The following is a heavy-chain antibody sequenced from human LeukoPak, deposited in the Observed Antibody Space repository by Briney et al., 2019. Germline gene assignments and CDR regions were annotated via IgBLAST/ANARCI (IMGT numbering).Heavy chain of an antibody. CDR1: GYTFTSYY. V-gene: IGHV1-46*01. D-gene: IGHD6-6*01. CDR2: INPSGGST. Sequence: ASVKVSCKASGYTFTSYYMHWVRQGPGQGHEWMGIINPSGGSTSYAQKFQGRVTMTRDTSTNTVYMELSSLRSEDTAVFYCVRGASSIAALNPFWYFDLWGRGTLVTVSS. CDR3: VRGASSIAALNPFWYFDL. J-gene: IGHJ2*01.